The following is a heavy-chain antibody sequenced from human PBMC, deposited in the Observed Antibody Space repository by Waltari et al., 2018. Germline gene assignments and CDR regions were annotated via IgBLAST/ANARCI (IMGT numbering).Heavy chain of an antibody. CDR1: GGSFSGYY. Sequence: QVQLQQWGAGLLKPSETLSLTCAVYGGSFSGYYWRWIRQPPGKGLEWIGEINHSGSTNYNPSLKSRVTISVDTSKNQFSLKLSSVTAADTAVYYCARGPFHIAAQKTDYYYYGMDVWGQGTTVTVSS. V-gene: IGHV4-34*01. CDR2: INHSGST. CDR3: ARGPFHIAAQKTDYYYYGMDV. J-gene: IGHJ6*02. D-gene: IGHD6-13*01.